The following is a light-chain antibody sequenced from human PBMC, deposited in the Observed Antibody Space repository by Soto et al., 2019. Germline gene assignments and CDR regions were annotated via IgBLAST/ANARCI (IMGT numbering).Light chain of an antibody. CDR2: AAS. CDR3: QQNYSTPYT. Sequence: DIQMTQSPSSLSASVGDRVTITCRASQSISTYLNWYQQKPGKAPEFLIYAASSLQSGVPSRFSGSGSGTDFTLTISSLQPEDFATYYCQQNYSTPYTFGQGTKLEIK. CDR1: QSISTY. J-gene: IGKJ2*01. V-gene: IGKV1-39*01.